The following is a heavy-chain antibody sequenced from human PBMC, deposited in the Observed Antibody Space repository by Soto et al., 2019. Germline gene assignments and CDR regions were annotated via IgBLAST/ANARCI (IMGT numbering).Heavy chain of an antibody. Sequence: QPGGSLRLSCAASGFTFSSYGMHWVRQAPGKGLEWVAVISYDGSNKYYADSVKGRFTISRDNSKNTLYLQMNSLRAEDTAVYYCASGSDVVVTAIHSHPFDYWGQGTLVTVSS. V-gene: IGHV3-30*03. D-gene: IGHD2-21*02. J-gene: IGHJ4*02. CDR1: GFTFSSYG. CDR2: ISYDGSNK. CDR3: ASGSDVVVTAIHSHPFDY.